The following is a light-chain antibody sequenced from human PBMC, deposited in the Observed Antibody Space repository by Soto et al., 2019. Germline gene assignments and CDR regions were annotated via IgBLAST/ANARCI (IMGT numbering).Light chain of an antibody. V-gene: IGKV3-15*01. CDR2: GAS. CDR3: QHYNDWPPTWS. CDR1: QSVSSK. Sequence: EIVMTQSPATLSVSPGERATLSCRTSQSVSSKLAWYQQKPGQAPRVLIYGASTRATGIPARFSGSGSGTEFTLTINSLQSDDFAYYYCQHYNDWPPTWSFGQGTKVDIK. J-gene: IGKJ1*01.